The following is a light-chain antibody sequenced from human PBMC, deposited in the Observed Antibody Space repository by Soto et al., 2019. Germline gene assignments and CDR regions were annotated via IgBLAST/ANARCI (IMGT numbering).Light chain of an antibody. J-gene: IGKJ3*01. CDR2: AAS. Sequence: DIPMTQSPSSLSASVGDRVTITCRASQSISSYLNWYQQKPGKAPKLLIDAASSLQSGVPSRFSGSGSGTYFTLTISSLQPEDFATYYWQQSYSTPYTFGHVNKVDIK. V-gene: IGKV1-39*01. CDR1: QSISSY. CDR3: QQSYSTPYT.